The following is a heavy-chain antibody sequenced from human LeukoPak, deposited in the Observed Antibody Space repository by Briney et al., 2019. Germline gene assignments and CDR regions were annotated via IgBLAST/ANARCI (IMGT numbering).Heavy chain of an antibody. Sequence: GGSLRLSCAASGPTFNSHWMSWARQAPGKGLEWVAMINGDGSEKNYVDSVKGLFTISRENAKNSLYLQMNNLRAEDMGVYYCVTGGGAYWGQGTLVTVS. CDR1: GPTFNSHW. D-gene: IGHD3-16*01. V-gene: IGHV3-7*01. CDR3: VTGGGAY. CDR2: INGDGSEK. J-gene: IGHJ4*02.